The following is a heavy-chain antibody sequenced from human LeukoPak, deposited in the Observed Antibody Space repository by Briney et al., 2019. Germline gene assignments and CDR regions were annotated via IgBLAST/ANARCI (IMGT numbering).Heavy chain of an antibody. Sequence: LESLSLTCTVSGASISDSCWSWIRQPPGKGLEWIGYIYYSGGTNYNPSLKSRVTISVDTSKNQVSLEVGSATTEDTAVYYCARTHGLKFGDQGVWFDPWGQGTLVTVPS. D-gene: IGHD3-10*01. CDR1: GASISDSC. J-gene: IGHJ5*01. CDR3: ARTHGLKFGDQGVWFDP. V-gene: IGHV4-59*01. CDR2: IYYSGGT.